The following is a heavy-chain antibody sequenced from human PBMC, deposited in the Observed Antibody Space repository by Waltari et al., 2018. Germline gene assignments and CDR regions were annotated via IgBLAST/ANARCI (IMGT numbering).Heavy chain of an antibody. CDR3: ARWRGSIYGMDV. Sequence: QLQLQESGPGLVKPSETLSLTCPVSGGSISSSSYYWGWIRQPPGKGLEWIGSIYYSGSTYYNPSLKSRVTISVDTSKNQFSLKLSSVTAADTAVYYCARWRGSIYGMDVWGQGTTVTVSS. CDR2: IYYSGST. CDR1: GGSISSSSYY. V-gene: IGHV4-39*01. D-gene: IGHD3-3*01. J-gene: IGHJ6*02.